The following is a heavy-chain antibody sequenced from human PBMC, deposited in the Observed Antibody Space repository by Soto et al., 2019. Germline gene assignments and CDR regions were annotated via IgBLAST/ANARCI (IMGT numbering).Heavy chain of an antibody. CDR2: IKHDTSEA. CDR3: ARDGLLFSGPYRPSRFDY. D-gene: IGHD3-16*02. CDR1: GFKFSDYW. V-gene: IGHV3-7*03. Sequence: GGSLRLSCAASGFKFSDYWMSWVRQAPGKGLEWVGNIKHDTSEAHYADSVKGRFTITRDNIKNFLFLQMNGLRPDDTASYYCARDGLLFSGPYRPSRFDYWGLGTLVTVS. J-gene: IGHJ4*02.